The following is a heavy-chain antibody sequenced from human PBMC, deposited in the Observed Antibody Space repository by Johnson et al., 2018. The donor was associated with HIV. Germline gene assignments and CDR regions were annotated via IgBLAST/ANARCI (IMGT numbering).Heavy chain of an antibody. CDR3: ARGDFWSGYPDAFDI. V-gene: IGHV3-30*04. Sequence: QMQLVESGGDVVQPGRSLILSCAASGFTFSSYAMHWVRQAPGKGLEWVAVISYDGSNKYYADSVKGRFTISRDNSKNTLYLQMNSLRAEDTAVYYCARGDFWSGYPDAFDIWGQGTMVTVSS. CDR1: GFTFSSYA. CDR2: ISYDGSNK. D-gene: IGHD3-3*01. J-gene: IGHJ3*02.